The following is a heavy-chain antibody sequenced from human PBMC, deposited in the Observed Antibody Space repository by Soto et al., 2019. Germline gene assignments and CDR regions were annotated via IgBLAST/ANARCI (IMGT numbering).Heavy chain of an antibody. V-gene: IGHV3-21*01. CDR1: GFTFSSYS. J-gene: IGHJ5*02. Sequence: EVQLVESGGGLVKPGGSLRLSCAASGFTFSSYSMNWVRQAPGKWLEWVSSISSSSSYIYYADSVKGRFTISRDNAKNSLYLQMNSLRAEDTAVYYCAREANYPNWFDPWGQGTLVTVSS. CDR2: ISSSSSYI. D-gene: IGHD1-7*01. CDR3: AREANYPNWFDP.